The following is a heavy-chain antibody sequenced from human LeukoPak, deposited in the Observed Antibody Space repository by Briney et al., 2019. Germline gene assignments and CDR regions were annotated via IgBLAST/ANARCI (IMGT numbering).Heavy chain of an antibody. CDR2: ITSSSKNI. CDR3: ARYFDY. V-gene: IGHV3-48*03. Sequence: PGGSLRLSCAASGFTFSSYEMIWVRQAPGKGLEWISYITSSSKNIYYADSVKGRFTISRDNAKNSLYLQMNSLRAEDTGVYYCARYFDYWGQGTLVTVSS. J-gene: IGHJ4*02. CDR1: GFTFSSYE.